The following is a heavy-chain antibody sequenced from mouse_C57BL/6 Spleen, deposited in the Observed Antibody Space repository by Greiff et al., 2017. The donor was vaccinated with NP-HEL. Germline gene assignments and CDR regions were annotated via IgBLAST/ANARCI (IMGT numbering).Heavy chain of an antibody. CDR3: ARHYDSSYYFDY. CDR1: GYTFTDYY. V-gene: IGHV1-19*01. D-gene: IGHD1-1*01. CDR2: INPYNGGT. J-gene: IGHJ2*01. Sequence: EVQLQQSGPVLVKPGASVKMSCKASGYTFTDYYMNWVKQSHGKSLEWIGVINPYNGGTSYNQKFKGKATLTVDKSSSTAYMELNSLTSEDSAVYYCARHYDSSYYFDYWGQSTTLTVSS.